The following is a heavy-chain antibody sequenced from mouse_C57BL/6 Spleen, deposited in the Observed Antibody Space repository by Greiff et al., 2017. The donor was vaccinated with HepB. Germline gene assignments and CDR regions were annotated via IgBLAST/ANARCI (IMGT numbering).Heavy chain of an antibody. CDR1: GFTFSSYA. J-gene: IGHJ3*01. D-gene: IGHD2-10*02. Sequence: EVKLMESGGGLVKPGGSLKLSCAASGFTFSSYAMSWVRQTPEKRLEWVATISDGGSYTYYPDNVKGRFTISRDNAKNNLYLQMSHLKSEDTAMYYCARDRGYGNYEGFAYWGQGTLVTVSA. CDR3: ARDRGYGNYEGFAY. V-gene: IGHV5-4*01. CDR2: ISDGGSYT.